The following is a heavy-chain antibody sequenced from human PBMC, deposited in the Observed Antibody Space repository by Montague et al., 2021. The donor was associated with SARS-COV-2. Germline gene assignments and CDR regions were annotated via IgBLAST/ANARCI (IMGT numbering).Heavy chain of an antibody. CDR2: FDSEDGET. J-gene: IGHJ3*02. CDR3: ATLGLEVITYALAI. D-gene: IGHD2-2*01. V-gene: IGHV1-24*01. Sequence: SVKVSCKVSEYSLSEFSLQMHRVRQAPGKGLVWMGEFDSEDGETTYAQKFQGKVTMTEDRSTDTVYMELSSLRSDDTAVYYCATLGLEVITYALAIWGQGTMVTVSS. CDR1: EYSLSEFS.